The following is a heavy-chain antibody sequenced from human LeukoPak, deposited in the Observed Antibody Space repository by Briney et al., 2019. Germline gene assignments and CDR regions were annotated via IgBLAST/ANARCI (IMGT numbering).Heavy chain of an antibody. CDR2: IYTSGST. D-gene: IGHD3-3*01. CDR1: GGSISSCY. J-gene: IGHJ3*02. CDR3: ARDDFWSGYRAFDI. V-gene: IGHV4-4*07. Sequence: SETLSLTCTVSGGSISSCYWSWIRQPAGKGLEWIGRIYTSGSTNYNPSLKSRVAMSVDTSKNQFSLKLSSVTAADTAVYYCARDDFWSGYRAFDIWGQGTMVTVSS.